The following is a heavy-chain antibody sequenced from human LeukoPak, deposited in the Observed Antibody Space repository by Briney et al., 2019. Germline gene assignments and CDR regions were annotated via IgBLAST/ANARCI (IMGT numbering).Heavy chain of an antibody. CDR1: GGSISSGSYY. D-gene: IGHD2-15*01. CDR2: IYTSGST. Sequence: PSQTLSLTCTVSGGSISSGSYYWSWIRQPAGKGLEWIGRIYTSGSTNYNPSLNSRVTISVDTSKNQFSLKLSSVTAADTAVYYCARGTLSVAATRKETYYFDYWGQGTLVTVSS. V-gene: IGHV4-61*02. J-gene: IGHJ4*02. CDR3: ARGTLSVAATRKETYYFDY.